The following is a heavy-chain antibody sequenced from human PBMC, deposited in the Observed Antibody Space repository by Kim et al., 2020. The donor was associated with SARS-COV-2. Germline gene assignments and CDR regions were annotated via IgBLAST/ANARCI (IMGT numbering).Heavy chain of an antibody. D-gene: IGHD4-17*01. CDR3: ARDAFYGDSISMCMDV. V-gene: IGHV3-21*01. Sequence: GGSLRLSCAASGFTFSSYSMNWVRQAPGKGLEWVSSISSSSSYIYYADSVKGRFTISRDNAKNSLYLQMNSLRAEDTAVYYCARDAFYGDSISMCMDVWGQGTTVTVSS. J-gene: IGHJ6*02. CDR1: GFTFSSYS. CDR2: ISSSSSYI.